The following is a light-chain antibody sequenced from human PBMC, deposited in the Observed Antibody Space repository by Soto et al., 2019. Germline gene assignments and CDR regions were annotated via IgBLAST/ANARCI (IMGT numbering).Light chain of an antibody. Sequence: QSVLTQPPSVSGAPGQRVTISCTGSSSNIGAGYDVHWYQQLPGTAPKLLIYGNSNRPSGVPDRFSGSKSGTSASLAITGLQAEDEADYYCQSYDSLWVFGGGTQLTVL. CDR3: QSYDSLWV. J-gene: IGLJ2*01. CDR2: GNS. CDR1: SSNIGAGYD. V-gene: IGLV1-40*01.